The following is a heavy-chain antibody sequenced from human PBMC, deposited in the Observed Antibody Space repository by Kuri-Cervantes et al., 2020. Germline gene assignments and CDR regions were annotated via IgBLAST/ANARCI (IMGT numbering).Heavy chain of an antibody. Sequence: ASVKVSCKASGYTFTGYYMHWVRQAPGQGLEWMGWINPNSGGTNYAQKFQGRVTMTRDTSISTVYMELSRLRSDDTAVYYCARDRFADYIGYSYGYSWFDPWGQGTLVTVSS. V-gene: IGHV1-2*02. CDR2: INPNSGGT. CDR3: ARDRFADYIGYSYGYSWFDP. D-gene: IGHD5-18*01. CDR1: GYTFTGYY. J-gene: IGHJ5*02.